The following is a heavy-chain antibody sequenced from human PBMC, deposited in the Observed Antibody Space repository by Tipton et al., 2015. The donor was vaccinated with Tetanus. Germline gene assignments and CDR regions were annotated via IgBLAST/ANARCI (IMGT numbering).Heavy chain of an antibody. CDR1: GGSFSGYY. Sequence: TLSLTYAVYGGSFSGYYCTWIRQSPGKGLEWIGEIHPSGSVFYSPSLKSRVTMLLDTSANQFSLKLTSVTAADTAVYYCARGEDQYKSGKFWGQGTLVTVSS. CDR2: IHPSGSV. CDR3: ARGEDQYKSGKF. D-gene: IGHD1-1*01. V-gene: IGHV4-34*01. J-gene: IGHJ4*02.